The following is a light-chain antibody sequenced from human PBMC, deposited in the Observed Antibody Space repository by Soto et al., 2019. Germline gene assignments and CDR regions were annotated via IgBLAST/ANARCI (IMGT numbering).Light chain of an antibody. Sequence: ESLMTRSPAPLSVSQGERATLSCRASQSVSSYLAWYQQKPGQAPRLLIYDASNRATGIPARFSGSGSGTDFTLTISSLEPEDFAVYYCQQRSNWQGATFGGGTKVDI. CDR3: QQRSNWQGAT. V-gene: IGKV3-11*01. J-gene: IGKJ4*01. CDR1: QSVSSY. CDR2: DAS.